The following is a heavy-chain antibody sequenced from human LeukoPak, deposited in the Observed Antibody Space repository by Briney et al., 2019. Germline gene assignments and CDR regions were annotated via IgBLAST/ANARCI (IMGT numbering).Heavy chain of an antibody. V-gene: IGHV3-23*01. CDR3: AKWGCSGGSCYPFDY. Sequence: TGGSLRLSCAASGFTFSSYAMSWVRQAPGKGLEWVSAIRGSGDRTHYADSVKGRFTISRDNSKNTLYLQMNSLRAEDTAVYYCAKWGCSGGSCYPFDYWGQGTLVTVSS. D-gene: IGHD2-15*01. J-gene: IGHJ4*02. CDR2: IRGSGDRT. CDR1: GFTFSSYA.